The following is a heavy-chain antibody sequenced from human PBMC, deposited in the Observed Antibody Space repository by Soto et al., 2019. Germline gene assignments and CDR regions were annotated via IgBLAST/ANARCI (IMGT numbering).Heavy chain of an antibody. CDR3: ASWVYSLNY. Sequence: GGSLRLSCVTSGFTFSDSWMNWVRQAPGKGLEWVANLNQDGSERKYVDSVKGRFTISRDNARNSVYLQIDNLSTEDTAVYYCASWVYSLNYWGRGTQVTVSS. J-gene: IGHJ4*02. V-gene: IGHV3-7*01. D-gene: IGHD2-15*01. CDR1: GFTFSDSW. CDR2: LNQDGSER.